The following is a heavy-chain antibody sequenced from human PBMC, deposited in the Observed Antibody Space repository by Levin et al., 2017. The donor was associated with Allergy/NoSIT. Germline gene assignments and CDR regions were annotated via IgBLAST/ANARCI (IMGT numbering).Heavy chain of an antibody. CDR3: ARDVTEFRQPTTLNWFDP. D-gene: IGHD1-1*01. V-gene: IGHV1-69*04. J-gene: IGHJ5*02. Sequence: SVKVSCKASGGTFSSYTISWVRQAPGQGLEWMGRIIPILGIANYAQKFQGRVTITADKSTSTAYMELSSLRSEDTAVYYCARDVTEFRQPTTLNWFDPWGQGTLVTVSS. CDR1: GGTFSSYT. CDR2: IIPILGIA.